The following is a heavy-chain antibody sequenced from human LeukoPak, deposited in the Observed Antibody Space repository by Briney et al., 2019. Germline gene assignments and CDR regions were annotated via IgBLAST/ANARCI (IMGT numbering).Heavy chain of an antibody. CDR2: ISRSSTYI. CDR3: ARVLRYCSGGNCYSGGLGYMDV. V-gene: IGHV3-21*04. J-gene: IGHJ6*03. Sequence: PGGSLRLSCAASGFTFSSHSMTWVRQAPGKGLEWVSSISRSSTYIYYADSVKGRFTISRDNAKNSLYLQMNSLRAEDTAVYYCARVLRYCSGGNCYSGGLGYMDVWGKGTTVTISS. D-gene: IGHD2-15*01. CDR1: GFTFSSHS.